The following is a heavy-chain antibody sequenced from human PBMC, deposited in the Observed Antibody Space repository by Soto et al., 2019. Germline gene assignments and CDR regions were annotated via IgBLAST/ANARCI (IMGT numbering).Heavy chain of an antibody. CDR3: AIPGAGDFDF. CDR2: IYHSGTT. Sequence: SETLSLTCAVSGASMSSTDWWSWVRQPPGKGLEWIGEIYHSGTTNYNPSLKSRLTMSVDKFKNHCSLTLTSVTAADTAVYYCAIPGAGDFDFWGQGTLVTGSS. V-gene: IGHV4-4*02. J-gene: IGHJ4*02. D-gene: IGHD6-13*01. CDR1: GASMSSTDW.